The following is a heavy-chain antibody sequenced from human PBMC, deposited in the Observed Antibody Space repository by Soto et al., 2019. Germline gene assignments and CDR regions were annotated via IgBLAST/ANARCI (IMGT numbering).Heavy chain of an antibody. J-gene: IGHJ6*02. Sequence: QVQLQQWGAGLLKPSETLSLTCAVYGGSFTGYYWTWIRQTPGKGLEWIGEIHYRGSTYYNPSLESRRPRAVHTSKNQFSLKLSSATDPYTAVYFCVRGQPHGINIFAVVIRSYDYGMDVWGQGTLVTVSS. CDR2: IHYRGST. CDR1: GGSFTGYY. V-gene: IGHV4-34*01. D-gene: IGHD3-3*02. CDR3: VRGQPHGINIFAVVIRSYDYGMDV.